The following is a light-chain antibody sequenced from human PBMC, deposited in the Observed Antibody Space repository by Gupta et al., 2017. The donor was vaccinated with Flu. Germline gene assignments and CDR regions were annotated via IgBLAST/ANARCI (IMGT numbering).Light chain of an antibody. Sequence: SDVGYNNSVYFYQQHPGNAPQLIIYEVRKRPSGVPDLFSGSKSGNTASLTVSGLQAEDEADYHCISYTVGNKLVFGGGTKLTVL. V-gene: IGLV2-8*01. CDR3: ISYTVGNKLV. CDR2: EVR. J-gene: IGLJ3*02. CDR1: SDVGYNNS.